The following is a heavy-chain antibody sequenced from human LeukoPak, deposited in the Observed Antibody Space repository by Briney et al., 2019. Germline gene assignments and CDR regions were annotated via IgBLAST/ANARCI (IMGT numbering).Heavy chain of an antibody. CDR1: GASISDYY. CDR3: ARSSSAYGDYVRFDP. J-gene: IGHJ5*02. D-gene: IGHD4-17*01. CDR2: VYNDVST. Sequence: SETLSLTCTVSGASISDYYWSWIRQPPGKGLEWIAYVYNDVSTKYNPSLKSRVTISVDTSKNQVSLWLSSMTAADTAVYYCARSSSAYGDYVRFDPWGQGTQVTVSS. V-gene: IGHV4-59*08.